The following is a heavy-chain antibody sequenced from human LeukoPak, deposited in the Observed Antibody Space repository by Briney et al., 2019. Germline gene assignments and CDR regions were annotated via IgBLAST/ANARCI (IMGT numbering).Heavy chain of an antibody. V-gene: IGHV3-33*01. D-gene: IGHD2-15*01. Sequence: GRSLRPSCAASGFTFSSYGMHWVRQAPGKGLEWVAVIWYDGSNKYYADSVKGRFTISRDNSKNTLYLQMNSLRAEDTAVYYCARVPLRYCSGGSCSPDYWGQGTLVTVSS. CDR2: IWYDGSNK. J-gene: IGHJ4*02. CDR1: GFTFSSYG. CDR3: ARVPLRYCSGGSCSPDY.